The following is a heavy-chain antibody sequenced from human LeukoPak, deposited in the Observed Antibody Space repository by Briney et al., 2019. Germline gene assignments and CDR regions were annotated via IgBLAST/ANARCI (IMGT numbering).Heavy chain of an antibody. D-gene: IGHD1-14*01. CDR3: VRNFYNQGDF. CDR2: VKQDGSET. CDR1: GFTFSRYW. V-gene: IGHV3-7*02. Sequence: GGSLRLSCAASGFTFSRYWMTWVRQAPGKGLEWVANVKQDGSETDYVDSVKGRFTISRDNAKNTLYLQMNSLRAEDTAVYYCVRNFYNQGDFWGQGTLVTVSS. J-gene: IGHJ4*02.